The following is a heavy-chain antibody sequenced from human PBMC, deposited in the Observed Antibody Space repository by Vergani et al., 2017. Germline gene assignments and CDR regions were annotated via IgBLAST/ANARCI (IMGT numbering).Heavy chain of an antibody. CDR2: ISSSSSYT. D-gene: IGHD2-8*01. CDR3: ARKDCTNGVCYTGQAH. CDR1: GFTFSDYY. Sequence: QVQLVESGGGLVKPGGSLRLSCAASGFTFSDYYMSWIRQAPGKGLEWVSYISSSSSYTYYADSVKGRFTISRDNAKNSLYLQMNSLRAEDTAVYYCARKDCTNGVCYTGQAHWGQGTLVTVSS. V-gene: IGHV3-11*05. J-gene: IGHJ4*02.